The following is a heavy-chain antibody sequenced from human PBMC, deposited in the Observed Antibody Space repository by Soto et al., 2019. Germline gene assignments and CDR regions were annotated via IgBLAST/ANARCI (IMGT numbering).Heavy chain of an antibody. Sequence: ASVKVSCKASGYPFSSYYMHWLRQAPGQRLEWMGIMNPSGGSTSYAQKFQGRVTMTRETYTRTVYMELSSLRSEDTAVYSCARFGGPGAYFDYWGQGTLVTVSS. V-gene: IGHV1-46*01. J-gene: IGHJ4*02. D-gene: IGHD3-10*01. CDR2: MNPSGGST. CDR1: GYPFSSYY. CDR3: ARFGGPGAYFDY.